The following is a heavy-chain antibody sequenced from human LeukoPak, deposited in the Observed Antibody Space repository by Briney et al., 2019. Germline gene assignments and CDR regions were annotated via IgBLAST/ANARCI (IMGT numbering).Heavy chain of an antibody. CDR2: ISGSGGST. CDR1: GFTFSSYA. V-gene: IGHV3-23*01. D-gene: IGHD6-13*01. Sequence: GGSLRLSCAASGFTFSSYAMSWVRRAPGKGLEWASAISGSGGSTYYADSVKGRFTISRDNSKNTLYLQMNSLRAEDTAVYYCAKDAPIAAAGLTSFDYWGQGTLVTVSS. J-gene: IGHJ4*02. CDR3: AKDAPIAAAGLTSFDY.